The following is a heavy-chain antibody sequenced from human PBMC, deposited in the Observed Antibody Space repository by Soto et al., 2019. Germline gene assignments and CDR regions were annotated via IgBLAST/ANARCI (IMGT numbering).Heavy chain of an antibody. CDR1: GFTFSSYA. Sequence: GGSLRLSCAASGFTFSSYAMSWVRQAPGKGLEWVSAISGSGGSTYYADSVKGRFTISRDNSKNTLYLQMNSLRAEDTAVYYCAKVPRELRFLEWSSPYYYYMDVWGKGTTVTVSS. J-gene: IGHJ6*03. CDR2: ISGSGGST. D-gene: IGHD3-3*01. CDR3: AKVPRELRFLEWSSPYYYYMDV. V-gene: IGHV3-23*01.